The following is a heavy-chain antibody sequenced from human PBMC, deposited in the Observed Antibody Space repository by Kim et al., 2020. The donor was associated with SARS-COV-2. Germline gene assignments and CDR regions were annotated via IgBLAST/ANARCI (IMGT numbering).Heavy chain of an antibody. J-gene: IGHJ4*02. V-gene: IGHV3-23*01. Sequence: GGSLRLSCAASGFTFSIYAMSWVRQTPEKGLEWVSGRGTTGDTYYADSVKGRIIISRDASKNALYLQMNSLRAEDTAVYYGAKEYNTGDNVFEYWGGGT. CDR3: AKEYNTGDNVFEY. D-gene: IGHD1-1*01. CDR2: RGTTGDT. CDR1: GFTFSIYA.